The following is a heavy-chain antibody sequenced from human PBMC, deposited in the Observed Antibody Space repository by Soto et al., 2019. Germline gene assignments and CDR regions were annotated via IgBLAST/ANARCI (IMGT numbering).Heavy chain of an antibody. CDR2: IYTSGGT. V-gene: IGHV4-4*07. J-gene: IGHJ6*02. Sequence: SETLSLTWIVSGGSMTSHCWSWMRQPAGKGLEWIGRIYTSGGTNYNPSLESRVTMSRDTSKKQISLKLSSVTAADTAVYYCARGAVAGVDYGMDVWGQGTTVTVSS. CDR1: GGSMTSHC. CDR3: ARGAVAGVDYGMDV. D-gene: IGHD6-13*01.